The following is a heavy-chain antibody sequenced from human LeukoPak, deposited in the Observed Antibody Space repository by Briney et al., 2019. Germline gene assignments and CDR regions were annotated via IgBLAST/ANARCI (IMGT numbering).Heavy chain of an antibody. CDR2: ISSSSSTM. CDR1: GFIFSSYS. Sequence: PGGSLRLSCAASGFIFSSYSMNWVRQAPGKGLERVSYISSSSSTMYYADSVKGRFSISRDNAKNSLYLQMNSLRAEDTAVYYCVPRKEWSCYMGVWGKGTTVTVSS. CDR3: VPRKEWSCYMGV. D-gene: IGHD3-3*01. V-gene: IGHV3-48*01. J-gene: IGHJ6*03.